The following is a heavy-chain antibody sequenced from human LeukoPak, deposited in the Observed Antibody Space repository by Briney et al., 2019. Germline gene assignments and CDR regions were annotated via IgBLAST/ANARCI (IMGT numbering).Heavy chain of an antibody. V-gene: IGHV3-23*01. J-gene: IGHJ4*02. CDR1: GFTFSSYG. CDR2: IGDSGGRT. D-gene: IGHD4-23*01. Sequence: GGSLRLSCAASGFTFSSYGMSWVRQAPGNGMEWVSAIGDSGGRTYYADSVKGRFTISRDNSKNTLYLQMNSLRVEDTAVYYCAKGLSSRWYYFASWGQGTLVTVSS. CDR3: AKGLSSRWYYFAS.